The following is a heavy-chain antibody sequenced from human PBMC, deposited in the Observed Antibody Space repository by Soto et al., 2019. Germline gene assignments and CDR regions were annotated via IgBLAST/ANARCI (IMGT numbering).Heavy chain of an antibody. CDR3: ARAVVGSFDY. CDR2: IYPRDSDT. D-gene: IGHD6-19*01. CDR1: GYNFTNQW. Sequence: GESLKISCRTSGYNFTNQWIAWVRQKPGKGLEWMGMIYPRDSDTRYSPPFQGHVIMSVDKSISTAYLQWSSLKATDTGMFYCARAVVGSFDYGGQGTLVNVSS. J-gene: IGHJ4*02. V-gene: IGHV5-51*06.